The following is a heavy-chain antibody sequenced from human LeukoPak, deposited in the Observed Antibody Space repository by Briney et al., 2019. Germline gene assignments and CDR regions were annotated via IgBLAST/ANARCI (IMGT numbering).Heavy chain of an antibody. CDR1: GGSISSSSYY. CDR2: IYYSGST. D-gene: IGHD3-10*01. CDR3: ASGITMVRGDPNEHFDY. Sequence: MSSETLSLTCTVSGGSISSSSYYWGWIRQPPGKGLEGIGSIYYSGSTYYNPSLKSRVTISVDTSKNQFSLKLSSVTATDTAVYYCASGITMVRGDPNEHFDYWGQGTLVTVSS. J-gene: IGHJ4*02. V-gene: IGHV4-39*07.